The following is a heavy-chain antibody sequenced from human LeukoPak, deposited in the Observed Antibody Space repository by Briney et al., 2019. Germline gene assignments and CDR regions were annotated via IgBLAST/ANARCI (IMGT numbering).Heavy chain of an antibody. CDR1: GFTFNNYA. D-gene: IGHD2-15*01. CDR2: ISSSSSTI. J-gene: IGHJ5*02. V-gene: IGHV3-48*04. Sequence: GGSLRLSCAASGFTFNNYALTWVRQTPGKGLEWVSYISSSSSTIYYADSVKGRFTISRDNAKNSLYLQMNSLRAEDTAVYYCASSHCSGGSCYPGYGWFDPWGQGTLVTVSS. CDR3: ASSHCSGGSCYPGYGWFDP.